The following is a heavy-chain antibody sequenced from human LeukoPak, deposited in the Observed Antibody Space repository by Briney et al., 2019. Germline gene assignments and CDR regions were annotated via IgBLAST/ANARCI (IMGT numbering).Heavy chain of an antibody. Sequence: GGSLRLSCAASGFTFDDYAMHWVRQAPGKGLERVSGISWNSGSIGYADSVKGRFTISRDNAKNSLYLQMNSLRAEDTALYYCAKDTRAGGYNLYWGQGTLVTVSS. V-gene: IGHV3-9*01. CDR1: GFTFDDYA. J-gene: IGHJ4*02. CDR3: AKDTRAGGYNLY. CDR2: ISWNSGSI. D-gene: IGHD1-14*01.